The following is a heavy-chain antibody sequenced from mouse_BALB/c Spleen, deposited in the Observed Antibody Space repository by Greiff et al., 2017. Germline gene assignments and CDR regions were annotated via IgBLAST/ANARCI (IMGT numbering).Heavy chain of an antibody. CDR3: VRNGYSRYYFDY. Sequence: GGGLVQPKGSLKLSCAASGFTFNTYAMNWVRQAPGKGLEWVARIRSKSNNYATYYADSVKDRFTISRDDSQSMLYLQMNNLKTEDTAMYYCVRNGYSRYYFDYWGQGTTLTVSS. CDR2: IRSKSNNYAT. J-gene: IGHJ2*01. CDR1: GFTFNTYA. D-gene: IGHD2-3*01. V-gene: IGHV10-1*02.